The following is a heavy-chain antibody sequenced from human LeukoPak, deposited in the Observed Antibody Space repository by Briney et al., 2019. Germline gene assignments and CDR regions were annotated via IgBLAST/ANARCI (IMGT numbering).Heavy chain of an antibody. CDR2: IYTSGST. Sequence: SETLSLTCTVSGGSISSYYWSWIRQPAGKGLEWIGRIYTSGSTNYNPSLKSRVTISVDTSKNQFSLKLTSVTAADTAVYYCARHSGGSGSYLYFFDYWGQGTLVTVSS. V-gene: IGHV4-4*07. D-gene: IGHD1-26*01. CDR1: GGSISSYY. J-gene: IGHJ4*02. CDR3: ARHSGGSGSYLYFFDY.